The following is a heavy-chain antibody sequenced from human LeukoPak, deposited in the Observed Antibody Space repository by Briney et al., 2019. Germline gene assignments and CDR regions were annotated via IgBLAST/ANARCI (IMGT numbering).Heavy chain of an antibody. CDR2: IIPILGIA. D-gene: IGHD2-2*01. J-gene: IGHJ4*02. Sequence: ASVKVSCKASGGTFSSYAISWVRQAPGQGLEWMGRIIPILGIANYAQKFQGRVTITADKSTSTAYMELSSLRSEDTAVYYCARLLPDIVVVPAASGEVPSTDYWGQGTLVTVSS. CDR3: ARLLPDIVVVPAASGEVPSTDY. CDR1: GGTFSSYA. V-gene: IGHV1-69*04.